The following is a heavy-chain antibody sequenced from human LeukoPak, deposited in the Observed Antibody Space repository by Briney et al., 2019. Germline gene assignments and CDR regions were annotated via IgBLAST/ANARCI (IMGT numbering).Heavy chain of an antibody. Sequence: PGGSLRLSCAASGFTFSSYAMSWVRQAPGKGLEWVSAISGSGGSTYYADSVKGRFTISRDNSKNTLYQQMNSLRAEDTAVYYCAKDGAIFGVVIEYFQHWGQGTLVTVSS. J-gene: IGHJ1*01. CDR3: AKDGAIFGVVIEYFQH. CDR2: ISGSGGST. D-gene: IGHD3-3*01. CDR1: GFTFSSYA. V-gene: IGHV3-23*01.